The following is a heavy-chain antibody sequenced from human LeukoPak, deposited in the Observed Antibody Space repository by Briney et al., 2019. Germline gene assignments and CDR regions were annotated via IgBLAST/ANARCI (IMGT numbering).Heavy chain of an antibody. CDR1: GVSINDYY. D-gene: IGHD3-9*01. CDR3: ARIRCGHSGSVCYNH. Sequence: SETLSLTCGVFGVSINDYYWSLIRQSPGKGLEWIGEISHTEGTRYNPSLESRVTMSVGTSENQLSLKLIFVTAADTAVYYCARIRCGHSGSVCYNHWGLGTLVSVSS. V-gene: IGHV4-34*01. CDR2: ISHTEGT. J-gene: IGHJ4*02.